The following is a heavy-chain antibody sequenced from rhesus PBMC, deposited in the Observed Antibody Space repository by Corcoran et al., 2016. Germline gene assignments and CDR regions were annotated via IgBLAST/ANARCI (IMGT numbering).Heavy chain of an antibody. J-gene: IGHJ5-2*01. CDR3: ARHGTGWFLEY. V-gene: IGHV4-99*01. CDR1: GYSISSGFY. CDR2: ISGTDGNT. D-gene: IGHD6-31*01. Sequence: QVQLQESGPGLVKPSETLSLTCTVSGYSISSGFYWDWIRQPPGKGLEFIGYISGTDGNTYYKPALKRRRTISRDTSKNQLSLKVNSVAAADTAMYYCARHGTGWFLEYWGQGVLVTVSS.